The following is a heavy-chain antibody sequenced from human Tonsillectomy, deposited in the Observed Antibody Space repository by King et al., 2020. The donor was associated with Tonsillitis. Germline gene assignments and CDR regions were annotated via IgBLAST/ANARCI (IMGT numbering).Heavy chain of an antibody. Sequence: QLVQSGAEVKKPGSSVRVPCKASGGSFSSHVVTWVRQAPGQGLEWMGGIIPMFGTTKYAQKFQGRVTMTADESTSTAYMELSSLRSEDTAVYYCARIKDYYDSSGYYNPFDYWGQGTLVTVSS. CDR3: ARIKDYYDSSGYYNPFDY. V-gene: IGHV1-69*01. CDR1: GGSFSSHV. CDR2: IIPMFGTT. D-gene: IGHD3-22*01. J-gene: IGHJ4*02.